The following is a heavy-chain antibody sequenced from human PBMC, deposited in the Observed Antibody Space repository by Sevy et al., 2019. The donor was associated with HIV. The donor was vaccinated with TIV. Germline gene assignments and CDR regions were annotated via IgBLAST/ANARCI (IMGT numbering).Heavy chain of an antibody. CDR1: GFTVSSNY. J-gene: IGHJ6*02. CDR2: IYSGGST. CDR3: ARDRGGAGHYYGMDV. D-gene: IGHD3-10*01. Sequence: GGSLRLSCAASGFTVSSNYMSWVRQAPGKGLEWVSVIYSGGSTYYADSVKGRFTISRYNSKNTLYLQMNSLRAEDTAVYYCARDRGGAGHYYGMDVWGQGTTVTVSS. V-gene: IGHV3-53*01.